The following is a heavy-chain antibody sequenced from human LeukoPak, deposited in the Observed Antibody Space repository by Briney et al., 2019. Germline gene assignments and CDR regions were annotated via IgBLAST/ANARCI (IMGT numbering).Heavy chain of an antibody. D-gene: IGHD1-26*01. CDR1: GGSFSGYY. CDR2: INHSGST. Sequence: PSETLSLTCAVDGGSFSGYYWSWIRQPPGKGLEWIGEINHSGSTNYNPSLKSRVTISVDTSKNQFSLKLSSVTAADTAVYYCARERELPLGWFDPWGQGTLVTVSS. CDR3: ARERELPLGWFDP. J-gene: IGHJ5*02. V-gene: IGHV4-34*01.